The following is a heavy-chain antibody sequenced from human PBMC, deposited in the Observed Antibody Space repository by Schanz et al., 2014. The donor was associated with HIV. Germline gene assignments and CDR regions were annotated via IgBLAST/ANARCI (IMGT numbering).Heavy chain of an antibody. J-gene: IGHJ2*01. V-gene: IGHV1-69*01. D-gene: IGHD4-4*01. CDR2: FIPIFGTT. Sequence: QVQLVQSGAEVSEPGASVKVSCKASGYAFSDYYLHWVRKAPGQGLQWMGGFIPIFGTTNYAQKFQGRVTITADESTSTTYLELSSLRSEDTAVYYCASQYSNYDSSRRYHWYFDLWGRGTLVTVSS. CDR1: GYAFSDYY. CDR3: ASQYSNYDSSRRYHWYFDL.